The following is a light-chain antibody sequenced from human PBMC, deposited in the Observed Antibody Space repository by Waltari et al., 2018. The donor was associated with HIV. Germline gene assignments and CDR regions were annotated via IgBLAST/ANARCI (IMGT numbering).Light chain of an antibody. CDR3: SSYSPRGSVV. Sequence: HSVLTQPASVSGSPGQSITISCSGPTSDLSSLNFVSWYQQSPGRAPKLLIFEVSSRPSGISDRFSGSKSGDTASLTISALRTEDEADYFCSSYSPRGSVVFGGGTKVTVL. CDR1: TSDLSSLNF. J-gene: IGLJ3*02. V-gene: IGLV2-14*01. CDR2: EVS.